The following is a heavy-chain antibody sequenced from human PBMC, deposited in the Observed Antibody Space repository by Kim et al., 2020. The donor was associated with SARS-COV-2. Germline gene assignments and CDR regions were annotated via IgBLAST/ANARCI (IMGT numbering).Heavy chain of an antibody. D-gene: IGHD3-16*01. CDR2: INRNSDST. CDR3: VRGYAGGPFDL. J-gene: IGHJ4*02. CDR1: GFTFDDYG. V-gene: IGHV3-20*01. Sequence: GGSLRLSCAASGFTFDDYGMSWVRQAPGKGLEWVSGINRNSDSTGYADSVKGRFTISRDNAKNSLFLQMNSPRAEDTALYHCVRGYAGGPFDLWGQGLLV.